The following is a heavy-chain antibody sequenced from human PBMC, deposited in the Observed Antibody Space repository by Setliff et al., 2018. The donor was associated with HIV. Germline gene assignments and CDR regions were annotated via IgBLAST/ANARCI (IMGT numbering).Heavy chain of an antibody. V-gene: IGHV4-39*01. Sequence: SETLSLTCSVSGDSIDYTNYYWGWIRQPPGKGLEWIGSIYSSGNTYYTPSLKSRVFIFLDTSKNQFSLSLRSVTAANTAVYFCARHNKVDNWFDPGVQGALVTVSS. CDR1: GDSIDYTNYY. J-gene: IGHJ5*02. CDR2: IYSSGNT. CDR3: ARHNKVDNWFDP.